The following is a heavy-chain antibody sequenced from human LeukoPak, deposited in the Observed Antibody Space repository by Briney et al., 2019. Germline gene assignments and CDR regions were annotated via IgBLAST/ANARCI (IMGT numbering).Heavy chain of an antibody. CDR1: GGTFSKYT. CDR3: ARDGVVPARLGYYYYGMDV. D-gene: IGHD2-2*01. V-gene: IGHV1-69*13. J-gene: IGHJ6*02. CDR2: IIPIFGTA. Sequence: SVKVSCKASGGTFSKYTISWVRQAPGQGLEWMGGIIPIFGTANYAQKFQGRVTITADESTSTAYMELSSLRSEDTAVYYCARDGVVPARLGYYYYGMDVWGQGTTVTVSS.